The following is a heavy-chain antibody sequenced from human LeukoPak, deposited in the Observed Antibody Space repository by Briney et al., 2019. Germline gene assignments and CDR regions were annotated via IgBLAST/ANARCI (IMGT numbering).Heavy chain of an antibody. J-gene: IGHJ5*02. CDR2: IYTSGST. D-gene: IGHD3-9*01. CDR1: GGSISSYY. V-gene: IGHV4-4*07. Sequence: SETLSLTCTVSGGSISSYYWSWTRQPAGKGLEWIGRIYTSGSTNYNPSLKSRVTMSVDTSKNQFSLKLSSVTAADTAVYYCAREIRYFDWLLNWFDPWGQGTLVTVSS. CDR3: AREIRYFDWLLNWFDP.